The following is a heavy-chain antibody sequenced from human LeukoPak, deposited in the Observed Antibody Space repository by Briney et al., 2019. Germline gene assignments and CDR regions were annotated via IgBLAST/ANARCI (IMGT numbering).Heavy chain of an antibody. CDR3: ARDHHRRLYDSQARDTFDI. Sequence: GGSLRLSCAASGFTFSSYSMNWVHQAPGKGLEWVSYISSSGTTIYYADSVKGRFTISRDNAKNSLYLQMNSLRADDTAVYYCARDHHRRLYDSQARDTFDIWGQGTMVTVSS. CDR2: ISSSGTTI. V-gene: IGHV3-48*01. CDR1: GFTFSSYS. J-gene: IGHJ3*02. D-gene: IGHD3-22*01.